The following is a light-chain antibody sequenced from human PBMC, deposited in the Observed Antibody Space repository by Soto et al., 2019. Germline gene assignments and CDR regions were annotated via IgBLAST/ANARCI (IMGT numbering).Light chain of an antibody. J-gene: IGKJ1*01. CDR2: GAS. CDR1: QTISSNY. V-gene: IGKV3-20*01. CDR3: QLYGSSPKT. Sequence: EILLTQSPGTLSLSPGERATLSCRATQTISSNYLAWYQQKPGQAPKLLIHGASTRATGIPDRFSGSGSGTDFTLTISRLESEDFAVYYCQLYGSSPKTFGQGTKVEV.